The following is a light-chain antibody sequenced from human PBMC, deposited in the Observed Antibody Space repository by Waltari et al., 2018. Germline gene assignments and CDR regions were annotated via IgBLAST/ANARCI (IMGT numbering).Light chain of an antibody. V-gene: IGKV3-15*01. CDR2: DAS. Sequence: DIGMTQSPGTLSASPGDSATLSGRVSQTVSTNLAWYQQKPGQAPRRLIYDASTSVTGVPARFSGSGSGTDFTLTIASLQSEDFGVYYCQQYADLPPYNFGQGTKLEI. CDR3: QQYADLPPYN. J-gene: IGKJ2*01. CDR1: QTVSTN.